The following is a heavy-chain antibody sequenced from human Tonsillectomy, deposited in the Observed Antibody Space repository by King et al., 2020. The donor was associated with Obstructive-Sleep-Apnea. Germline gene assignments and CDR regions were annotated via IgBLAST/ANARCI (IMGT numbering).Heavy chain of an antibody. J-gene: IGHJ6*02. CDR2: IYHSGNT. V-gene: IGHV4-4*02. CDR3: ARVTWRPYFHGMDV. Sequence: VQLQESGPGLVMPSGTLSLTCAVSGGSISSTNWWSWVRQPPGKGLEWIGEIYHSGNTNYNPSLKSRVTISVDKSKNQFSLNLNSVTAADTAVYYCARVTWRPYFHGMDVWGQGTTVTVSS. CDR1: GGSISSTNW. D-gene: IGHD5-24*01.